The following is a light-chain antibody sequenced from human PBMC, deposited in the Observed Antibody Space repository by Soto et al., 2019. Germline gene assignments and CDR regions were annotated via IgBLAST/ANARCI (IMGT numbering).Light chain of an antibody. CDR3: QQRSNWPLT. J-gene: IGKJ4*01. V-gene: IGKV3-11*01. CDR2: DVS. Sequence: EIVLTQSPATLSLSPGERATPSCRASQSVSSYFAWYQQKPGQAPRLLIYDVSIRATGIPARFSGSGSGTDFTLTISSLEPEDFAVYYCQQRSNWPLTFGGGTKVDIK. CDR1: QSVSSY.